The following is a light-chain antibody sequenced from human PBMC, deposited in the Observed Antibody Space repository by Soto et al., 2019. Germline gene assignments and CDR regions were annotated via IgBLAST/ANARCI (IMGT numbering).Light chain of an antibody. CDR3: QHRREWRPGAT. V-gene: IGKV3-11*01. J-gene: IGKJ4*01. Sequence: IIITHSPPTLSVSPDERATLSSRARQSVSSTLARYQQKPGQAPRLLMCGASSRGTGIPARFSGSGSGTDFTLTINSLEPEDLGVYYCQHRREWRPGATFGGGTKV. CDR2: GAS. CDR1: QSVSST.